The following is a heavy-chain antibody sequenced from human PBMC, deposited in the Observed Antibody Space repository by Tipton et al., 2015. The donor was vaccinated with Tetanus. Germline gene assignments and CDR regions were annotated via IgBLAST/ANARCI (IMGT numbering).Heavy chain of an antibody. CDR2: IFYTGSA. V-gene: IGHV4-39*02. J-gene: IGHJ4*02. CDR3: ARLREIVRRSGWAFDY. CDR1: GDSITSSSYF. Sequence: TLSLTCTVSGDSITSSSYFWGWIRQPPGKGLEWVGHIFYTGSAHYNPSFESRVTISVDTSKNRFSLNLSSVTAADTAVYYCARLREIVRRSGWAFDYWGQGILVSVAS. D-gene: IGHD5-12*01.